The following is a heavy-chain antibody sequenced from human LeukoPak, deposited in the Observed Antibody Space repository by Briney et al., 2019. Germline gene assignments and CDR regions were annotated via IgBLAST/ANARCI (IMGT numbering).Heavy chain of an antibody. CDR3: ARLNSRAFDFDY. Sequence: PSETLSLTCTVSGYSINTGDYWGWIRQTPGKGLEWIGNIYHSGSTYYNPSLKSRVTILVDTSENQFSLKLISATAADTAVYYCARLNSRAFDFDYWGQGTLVTVSS. D-gene: IGHD6-13*01. CDR2: IYHSGST. J-gene: IGHJ4*02. V-gene: IGHV4-38-2*02. CDR1: GYSINTGDY.